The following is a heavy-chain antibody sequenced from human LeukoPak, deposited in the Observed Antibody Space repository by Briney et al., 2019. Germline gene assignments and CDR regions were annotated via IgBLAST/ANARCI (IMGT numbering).Heavy chain of an antibody. CDR2: ISYDGSTK. Sequence: GGSLRLSRAASGFTFSSYGMHWVRQAPGKGLEWLAVISYDGSTKYYADSVKGRFIISSDDSKNTLYLQMNSLRPDDTGVYYCAKDNAPYRHYYDPAPDSWGQGTRVTVSA. V-gene: IGHV3-30*18. CDR3: AKDNAPYRHYYDPAPDS. CDR1: GFTFSSYG. D-gene: IGHD3-22*01. J-gene: IGHJ4*02.